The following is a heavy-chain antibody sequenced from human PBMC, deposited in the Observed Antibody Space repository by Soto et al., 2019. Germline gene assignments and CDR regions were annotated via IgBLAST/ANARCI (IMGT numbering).Heavy chain of an antibody. Sequence: SETLSLTCTVSGGSISSSSYYWGWIRQPPGKGLEGIGYIYYSGSTNYNPSLKSRVTISVDTSKNQFSLKLSSVTAADTAVYYCARGGHNWNDGVDYWGQGTLVTVSS. CDR3: ARGGHNWNDGVDY. J-gene: IGHJ4*02. D-gene: IGHD1-20*01. V-gene: IGHV4-61*05. CDR1: GGSISSSSYY. CDR2: IYYSGST.